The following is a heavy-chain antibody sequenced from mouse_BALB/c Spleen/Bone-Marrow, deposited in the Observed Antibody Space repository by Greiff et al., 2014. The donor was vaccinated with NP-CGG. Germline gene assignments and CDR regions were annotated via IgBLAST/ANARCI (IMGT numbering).Heavy chain of an antibody. CDR1: GYAFTNYL. J-gene: IGHJ2*01. V-gene: IGHV1-54*01. CDR3: ARKTTGVAPFDY. CDR2: INPGSRST. D-gene: IGHD1-1*01. Sequence: QVQLKQSGAELARPGTSVKVSCKASGYAFTNYLIEWVKQRPGQGLEWIGVINPGSRSTNYNEKFKGKATLTADKSSSTAYMQLSSRTSDDSAVYFCARKTTGVAPFDYWGQGTTLTVSS.